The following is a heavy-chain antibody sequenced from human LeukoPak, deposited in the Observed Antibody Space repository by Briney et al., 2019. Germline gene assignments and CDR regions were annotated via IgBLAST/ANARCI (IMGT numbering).Heavy chain of an antibody. CDR2: IYYDGTT. CDR1: DGSISSTYY. D-gene: IGHD2-15*01. V-gene: IGHV4-39*01. J-gene: IGHJ4*02. Sequence: SETLSLTCTVSDGSISSTYYWAWIRQPPGRGLEWIGNIYYDGTTYYNPSLKSRLTISVDTSKNQFSLELSSVTAADTAVYYCARIPGYCRGDSCFSIYFDSWGQGTLVTVYS. CDR3: ARIPGYCRGDSCFSIYFDS.